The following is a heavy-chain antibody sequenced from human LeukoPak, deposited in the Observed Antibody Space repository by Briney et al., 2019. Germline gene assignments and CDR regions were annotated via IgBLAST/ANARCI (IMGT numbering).Heavy chain of an antibody. CDR1: GYPFTSYW. CDR2: RNPADSDT. CDR3: ARHVSSSRVAYDV. D-gene: IGHD2-2*01. Sequence: GESLKISCKGSGYPFTSYWIGWVRQMHGKGLEWMGLRNPADSDTRYSPSFQGQVTISVDKSISTAYLEWSSLKATDTAMYYCARHVSSSRVAYDVWGQGTMVTVSS. V-gene: IGHV5-51*01. J-gene: IGHJ3*01.